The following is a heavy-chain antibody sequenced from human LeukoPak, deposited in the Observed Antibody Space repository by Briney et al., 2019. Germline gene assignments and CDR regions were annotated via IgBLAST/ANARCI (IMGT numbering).Heavy chain of an antibody. CDR1: GGSISSYY. CDR2: INHSGST. CDR3: ARGRTHYKIAAAGPFDY. J-gene: IGHJ4*02. Sequence: SETLSLTCTVSGGSISSYYWSWIRQPPGKGLEWIGEINHSGSTNYNPSLKSRVTISVDTSKNQFSLKLSSVTAADTAVYYCARGRTHYKIAAAGPFDYWGQGTLVTVSS. D-gene: IGHD6-13*01. V-gene: IGHV4-34*01.